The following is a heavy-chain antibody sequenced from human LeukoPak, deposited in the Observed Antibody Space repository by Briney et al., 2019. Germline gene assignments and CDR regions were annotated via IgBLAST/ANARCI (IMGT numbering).Heavy chain of an antibody. CDR2: ISSSSSTI. J-gene: IGHJ6*02. CDR3: ARARTNLIDCSGGSCYLHYYGMDV. D-gene: IGHD2-15*01. V-gene: IGHV3-48*02. Sequence: GGSLRLSCAASGLTFSSYSMNWVRQAPGKGLEWVSYISSSSSTIYYADSVKGRFTISRDNAKNSLYLQMNSLRDEDTAVYYCARARTNLIDCSGGSCYLHYYGMDVWGQGTTVTVSS. CDR1: GLTFSSYS.